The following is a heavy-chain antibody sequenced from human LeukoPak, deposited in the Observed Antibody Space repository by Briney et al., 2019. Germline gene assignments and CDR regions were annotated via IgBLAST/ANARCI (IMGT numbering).Heavy chain of an antibody. V-gene: IGHV3-33*06. CDR2: IWFDESNK. CDR3: AKEAQSSGRYLPEYYFDS. J-gene: IGHJ4*02. D-gene: IGHD3-22*01. CDR1: GFDFSRYG. Sequence: GRSPRLSCEGSGFDFSRYGMHWVRQAPGKGLEWVAMIWFDESNKYYVDSVQGRFTISRDNSKNMMYLQMNSLRVEDTAVYYCAKEAQSSGRYLPEYYFDSWGQGTLVTVSS.